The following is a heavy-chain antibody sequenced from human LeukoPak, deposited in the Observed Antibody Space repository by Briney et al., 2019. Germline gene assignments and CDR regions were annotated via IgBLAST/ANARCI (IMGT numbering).Heavy chain of an antibody. V-gene: IGHV4-30-2*01. Sequence: SETLSLTCAVYGGSFSGYYWSWIRQPPGKGLEWIGYIYHSGSTYYNPSLKSRVTISVDRSKNQFSLKLSSVTAADTAVYYCARAGSGSYPGWFDPWGPGTLVTVSS. D-gene: IGHD1-26*01. J-gene: IGHJ5*02. CDR1: GGSFSGYY. CDR2: IYHSGST. CDR3: ARAGSGSYPGWFDP.